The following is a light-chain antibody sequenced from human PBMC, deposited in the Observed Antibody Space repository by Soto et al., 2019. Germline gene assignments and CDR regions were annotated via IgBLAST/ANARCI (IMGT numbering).Light chain of an antibody. Sequence: EIVLTQSPATLSLSPGERATLSCRASQPLSFDSELGWYQQKPGQPPRLLIYDASGRATGIPARFSGSGSGTDFTLTISSLEPEDFAVYYCQQRSTWPITFGGGTKVEIK. CDR2: DAS. CDR1: QPLSFDSE. CDR3: QQRSTWPIT. J-gene: IGKJ4*01. V-gene: IGKV3-11*01.